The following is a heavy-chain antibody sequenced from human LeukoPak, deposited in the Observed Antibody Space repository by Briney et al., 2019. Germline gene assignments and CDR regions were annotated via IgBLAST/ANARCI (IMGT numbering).Heavy chain of an antibody. CDR1: GYTFTVYY. V-gene: IGHV1-69*13. Sequence: SVTVSCKASGYTFTVYYMHWVRQAPGQGLEWMGGIIPIFGTANYAQKFQGRVTITADESTSTAYMELSSLRSEDTAVYYCARDPLGYCSSTSCYGYHGFDYWGQGTLVTVSS. J-gene: IGHJ4*02. CDR3: ARDPLGYCSSTSCYGYHGFDY. CDR2: IIPIFGTA. D-gene: IGHD2-2*01.